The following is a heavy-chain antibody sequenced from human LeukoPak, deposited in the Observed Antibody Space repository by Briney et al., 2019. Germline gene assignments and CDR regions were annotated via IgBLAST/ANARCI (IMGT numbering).Heavy chain of an antibody. D-gene: IGHD3-10*01. CDR2: RSYDGSNK. Sequence: GRSLRLFCAASGFTFSSYAMHWVRQAPGEGLEWVAVRSYDGSNKYYADSVKGRFTISRDNSKNTLYLQMNSLRAEDTAVYYCARDIRYMVRGAPLGMDVWGQGTTVTVSS. V-gene: IGHV3-30-3*01. CDR3: ARDIRYMVRGAPLGMDV. CDR1: GFTFSSYA. J-gene: IGHJ6*02.